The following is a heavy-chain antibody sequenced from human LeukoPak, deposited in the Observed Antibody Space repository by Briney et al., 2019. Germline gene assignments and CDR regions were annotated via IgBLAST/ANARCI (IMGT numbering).Heavy chain of an antibody. CDR2: ISGSGDNTVMSGSGENT. V-gene: IGHV3-23*01. Sequence: GGSLRLSCAASGFTFSTTAMGWVRQAPGKGLEWLSVISGSGDNTVMSGSGENTYYADSVKGRFTISRDNSKNTLYLQMNSLRAEDTAVYYCARDRSTDNGHCTGDFCYAEVGRGQGTLVTVSS. D-gene: IGHD2-8*02. J-gene: IGHJ4*02. CDR1: GFTFSTTA. CDR3: ARDRSTDNGHCTGDFCYAEVG.